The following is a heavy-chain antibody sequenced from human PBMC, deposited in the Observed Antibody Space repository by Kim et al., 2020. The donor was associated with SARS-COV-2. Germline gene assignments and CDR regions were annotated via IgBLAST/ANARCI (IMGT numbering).Heavy chain of an antibody. Sequence: GGSLRLSCAASGFKFGGDAMNWVRQAPGKGLEWVGFIRSKDYGGTAGYAASVKGSFPISRDDSRNISYLQMNSLKTEDTAVYYCLRDPQWVDSEPHWGQGTVVTVSS. D-gene: IGHD6-19*01. CDR1: GFKFGGDA. J-gene: IGHJ1*01. V-gene: IGHV3-49*04. CDR2: IRSKDYGGTA. CDR3: LRDPQWVDSEPH.